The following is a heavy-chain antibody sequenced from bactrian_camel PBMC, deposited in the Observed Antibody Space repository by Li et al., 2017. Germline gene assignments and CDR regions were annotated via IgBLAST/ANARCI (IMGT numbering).Heavy chain of an antibody. V-gene: IGHV3S1*01. CDR1: GYTYSTIC. J-gene: IGHJ4*01. D-gene: IGHD8*01. CDR2: INSDEGTT. CDR3: AKEGEREPGYNEYGAEFDY. Sequence: HVQLVESGGGSVQSGGSLRLSCVITGYTYSTICMGWFRQAPGKEREGVATINSDEGTTNYANSVKGRFTISLDNAKNTLYLQFNTLKTEDTAMYYCAKEGEREPGYNEYGAEFDYWGQGTQVTVS.